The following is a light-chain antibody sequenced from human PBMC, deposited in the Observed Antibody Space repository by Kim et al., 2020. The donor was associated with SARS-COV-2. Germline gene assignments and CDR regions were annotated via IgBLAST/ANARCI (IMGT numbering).Light chain of an antibody. J-gene: IGLJ2*01. Sequence: QSVTTSCTVTSSDVWSYNYVSWCQQHPRKAPKLMIYDGSKRPAGVHGRFSRTKSGNTASLTISGLQAEDEADYCGCSYAGTYGVVFGGGTQLTVL. V-gene: IGLV2-11*01. CDR1: SSDVWSYNY. CDR2: DGS. CDR3: CSYAGTYGVV.